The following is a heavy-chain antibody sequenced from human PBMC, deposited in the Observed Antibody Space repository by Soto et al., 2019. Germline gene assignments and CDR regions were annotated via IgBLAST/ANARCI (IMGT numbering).Heavy chain of an antibody. V-gene: IGHV4-39*01. Sequence: QLQLQESGPGLVKPSETLSLTCTVSGGSISNSLYYWDWIRQPPGKGLEWIGGIYYSGSTYYNPSLKSRVTIPADTSKKQFSLKLSSVTAADTAAYYCARHEGGVGPTERALDIWGQGKMVTVSS. D-gene: IGHD1-1*01. J-gene: IGHJ3*02. CDR3: ARHEGGVGPTERALDI. CDR2: IYYSGST. CDR1: GGSISNSLYY.